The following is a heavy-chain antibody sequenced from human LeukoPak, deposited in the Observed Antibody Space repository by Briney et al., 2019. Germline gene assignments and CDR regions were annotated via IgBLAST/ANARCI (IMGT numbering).Heavy chain of an antibody. D-gene: IGHD3-3*01. CDR2: ISWNSGSI. J-gene: IGHJ4*02. V-gene: IGHV3-9*01. CDR3: AKGLSITIFGVVTAFDY. CDR1: GFIFNNYA. Sequence: GRSLRLSCAGSGFIFNNYAMHWVRQPPGKGLEWVSGISWNSGSIDYADSVKGRFTISRDNAKNSLYLQMNSLRAEDTALYYCAKGLSITIFGVVTAFDYWGQGTLVTVSS.